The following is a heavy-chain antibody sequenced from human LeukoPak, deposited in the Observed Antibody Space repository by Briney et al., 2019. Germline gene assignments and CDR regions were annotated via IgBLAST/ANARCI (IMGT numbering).Heavy chain of an antibody. CDR2: INAGNGNT. CDR3: ARRAAGNDFWSGYYPYYFDY. D-gene: IGHD3-3*01. V-gene: IGHV1-3*01. CDR1: GYTFTSYA. J-gene: IGHJ4*02. Sequence: GASVKDSCKASGYTFTSYAMHWVRQAPGQRLEWMGWINAGNGNTKYSQKFQGRVTITRDTSASTAYMELSSLRSEDTAVYYCARRAAGNDFWSGYYPYYFDYWGQGTLVTVSS.